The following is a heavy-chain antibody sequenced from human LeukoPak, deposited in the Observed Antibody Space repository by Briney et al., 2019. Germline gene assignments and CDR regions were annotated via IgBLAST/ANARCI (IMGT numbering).Heavy chain of an antibody. CDR2: IIGSVAST. CDR3: AKGGYDYVEVSYFDY. Sequence: GSLRLSCAASGFPFASYAMSWVRQTPGKGLEWVSHIIGSVASTYYADSVTGRFTISRDNTKNTLYLQMNSLRADDTAVYFCAKGGYDYVEVSYFDYWGQGTVVTVSS. J-gene: IGHJ4*02. V-gene: IGHV3-23*01. CDR1: GFPFASYA. D-gene: IGHD5-12*01.